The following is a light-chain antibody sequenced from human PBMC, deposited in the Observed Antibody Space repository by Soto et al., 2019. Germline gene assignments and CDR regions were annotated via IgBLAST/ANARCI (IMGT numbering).Light chain of an antibody. CDR1: QSVSSSY. J-gene: IGKJ2*01. Sequence: EIVLTQSPGTLSLSPGERATLSCRASQSVSSSYLAWYQQKPGQAPRLLIYGASSRATGIPDRFSGSGSGTDCTLTISRLEPEDFAEYYCQQYGISPYTFGQGTKLEIK. V-gene: IGKV3-20*01. CDR2: GAS. CDR3: QQYGISPYT.